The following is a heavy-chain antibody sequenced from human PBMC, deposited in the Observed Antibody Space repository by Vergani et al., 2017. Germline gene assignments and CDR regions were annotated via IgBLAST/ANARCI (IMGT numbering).Heavy chain of an antibody. J-gene: IGHJ3*01. V-gene: IGHV3-21*01. CDR3: VRDVRVSRT. Sequence: VELLESGGGLAQPGGSLRVSCSASGFRVTTYYMNWVRQAPGKGLEWVSSISGNNDDVYYADSVKGRFTISRDNAKNSLYLDMSSLRAEDTAVYYCVRDVRVSRTWGQGTLVAVSS. CDR1: GFRVTTYY. CDR2: ISGNNDDV.